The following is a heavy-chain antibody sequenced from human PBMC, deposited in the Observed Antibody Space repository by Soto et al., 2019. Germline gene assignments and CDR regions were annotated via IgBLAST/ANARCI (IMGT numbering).Heavy chain of an antibody. Sequence: GGSLRLSCAASGFTFSSYGMHWVRQAPGKGLAWVAVISYDGSNKYYADSVKGRFTLSRDNSKNTLYLQMNSLIAEDTAGYYCAKGATLRIASLFNYWGQGSPVTVSA. CDR3: AKGATLRIASLFNY. D-gene: IGHD6-13*01. CDR2: ISYDGSNK. V-gene: IGHV3-30*18. CDR1: GFTFSSYG. J-gene: IGHJ4*02.